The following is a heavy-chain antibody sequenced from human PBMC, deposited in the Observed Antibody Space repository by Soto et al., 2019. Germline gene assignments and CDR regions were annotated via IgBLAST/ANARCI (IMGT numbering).Heavy chain of an antibody. J-gene: IGHJ4*02. D-gene: IGHD6-13*01. Sequence: QVQLQESGPGLVKPSGTLSLTCAVSSGSISSSNWWSWVRQPPGKGLEWIGEIYHSGSTNYNPSLKSRVTISVDKSKNQFSLKLSSVTAADTAVYYCARARTYSSSWYRGYYFDHWGQGTLVTVSS. CDR3: ARARTYSSSWYRGYYFDH. CDR1: SGSISSSNW. V-gene: IGHV4-4*02. CDR2: IYHSGST.